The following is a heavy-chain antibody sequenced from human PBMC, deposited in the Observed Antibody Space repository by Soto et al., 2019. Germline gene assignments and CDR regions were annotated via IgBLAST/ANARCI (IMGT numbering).Heavy chain of an antibody. D-gene: IGHD2-2*01. J-gene: IGHJ3*02. CDR1: GYTFTSYD. CDR2: MNPNSGNT. Sequence: QVQLVQSGAEVKKPGASVKVSCKASGYTFTSYDINWVRQATGQGLEWMGWMNPNSGNTGYAQKFQGRVTMTRNTSISTAYMELSSLRSEDTAVYYCARGQLCVGVPDACAFDIWGQGTMVTVSS. V-gene: IGHV1-8*01. CDR3: ARGQLCVGVPDACAFDI.